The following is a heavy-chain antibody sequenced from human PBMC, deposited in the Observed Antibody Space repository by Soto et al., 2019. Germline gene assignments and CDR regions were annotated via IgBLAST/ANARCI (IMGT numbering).Heavy chain of an antibody. J-gene: IGHJ4*02. CDR2: ISAYNGHT. Sequence: ASVKVSCKASNYTFTGYSIGWVRQAPGQGLEWMGWISAYNGHTNYAQNFQGRVAMTTDTSPTTAYLDLRSLRSDDTAVYYCARLLQYSAPDYWGQGTLVTVSS. D-gene: IGHD4-4*01. V-gene: IGHV1-18*01. CDR1: NYTFTGYS. CDR3: ARLLQYSAPDY.